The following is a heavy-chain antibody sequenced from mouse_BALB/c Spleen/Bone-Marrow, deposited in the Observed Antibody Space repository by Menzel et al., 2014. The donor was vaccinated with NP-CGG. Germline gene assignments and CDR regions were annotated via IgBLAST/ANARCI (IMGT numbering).Heavy chain of an antibody. CDR1: GFPFSRYD. V-gene: IGHV5-9*02. CDR3: ARQDGYDGTWFAY. Sequence: EVKLVESGGGLVKPGGSLKLSCAASGFPFSRYDMSWVRQTPEKRLEWVATISSGGPYTYYPVSVKGRFTISRDNARNTLNLQMSGLRSEDTALYYCARQDGYDGTWFAYWGQGTLVTVSA. J-gene: IGHJ3*01. CDR2: ISSGGPYT. D-gene: IGHD2-2*01.